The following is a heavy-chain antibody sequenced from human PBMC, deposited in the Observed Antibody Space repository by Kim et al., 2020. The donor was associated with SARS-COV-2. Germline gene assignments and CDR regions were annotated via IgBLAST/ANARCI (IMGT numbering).Heavy chain of an antibody. D-gene: IGHD3-10*01. J-gene: IGHJ6*02. CDR1: GFTFSDYA. CDR3: AKDGPGRKTVNRYYYYALDG. Sequence: GGSLRLSCTASGFTFSDYAMSWVRQVPGKGLEWVSVISGSGGNTYYADSVKGRFTVSRDNSKNTLFLQMNSLRAEDTAVYYCAKDGPGRKTVNRYYYYALDGWGQGTTVSVS. V-gene: IGHV3-23*01. CDR2: ISGSGGNT.